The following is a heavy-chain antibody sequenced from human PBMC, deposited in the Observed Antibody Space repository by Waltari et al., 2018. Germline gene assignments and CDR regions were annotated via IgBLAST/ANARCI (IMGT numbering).Heavy chain of an antibody. Sequence: GFIFSDSVMHWVRQAPGKGLEWVANIWYGDGGNKFYADSVKGRFTISRDNSKNTLYLHMNSLRAEDTAIFYCAKSRGGYDSGAWALDYWGQGALVTVSS. CDR3: AKSRGGYDSGAWALDY. CDR1: GFIFSDSV. D-gene: IGHD3-10*01. J-gene: IGHJ4*02. V-gene: IGHV3-33*06. CDR2: IWYGDGGNK.